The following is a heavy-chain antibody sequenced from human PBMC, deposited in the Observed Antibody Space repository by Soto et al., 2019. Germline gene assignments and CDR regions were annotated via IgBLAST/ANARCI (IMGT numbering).Heavy chain of an antibody. Sequence: QVQLQESGPGLVKPSETLSLTCTVSGGSLSNYYWSWIRQPPGKGLEWIGYIYYSGRTNYNPSLKSRLTMXVDTSKNQVSLKLNSVTAADTAVYYCARNDHGGNPFYANWGQGTLVSVSS. CDR3: ARNDHGGNPFYAN. D-gene: IGHD4-17*01. V-gene: IGHV4-59*01. CDR1: GGSLSNYY. J-gene: IGHJ4*02. CDR2: IYYSGRT.